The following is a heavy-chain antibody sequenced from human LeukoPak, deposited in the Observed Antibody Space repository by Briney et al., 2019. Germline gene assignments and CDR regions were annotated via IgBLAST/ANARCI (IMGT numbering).Heavy chain of an antibody. J-gene: IGHJ6*02. CDR3: SRDSLSSCGGDCYSGLDV. Sequence: GGSLRLSCAASGFTFSSYWMHWVRQAPGKGLVWVSRISPDGSTTGHADSVKGRFTTSRDNAKNTLFLQMNSLRAEDTAVYYCSRDSLSSCGGDCYSGLDVWGQGTTVTVSS. V-gene: IGHV3-74*01. CDR1: GFTFSSYW. CDR2: ISPDGSTT. D-gene: IGHD2-21*02.